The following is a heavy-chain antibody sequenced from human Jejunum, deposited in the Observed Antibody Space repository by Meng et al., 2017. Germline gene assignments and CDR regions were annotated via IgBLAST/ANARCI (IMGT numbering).Heavy chain of an antibody. CDR2: ISYDGSNK. CDR3: ARVSGSYQKYYFDY. D-gene: IGHD1-26*01. CDR1: GFTFSSYA. Sequence: QVQLVESGGGVVQPGRSLRLSCAASGFTFSSYAMHWVRQVPGKGLEWVAVISYDGSNKYYADSVKGRFTISRDNSKNTLYLQMNSLRAEDTAVYYCARVSGSYQKYYFDYWGQGTLVTVSS. V-gene: IGHV3-30-3*01. J-gene: IGHJ4*02.